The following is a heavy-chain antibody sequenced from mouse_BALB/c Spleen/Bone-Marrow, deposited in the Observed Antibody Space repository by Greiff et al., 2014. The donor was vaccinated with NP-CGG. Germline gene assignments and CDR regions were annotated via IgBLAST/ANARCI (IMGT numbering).Heavy chain of an antibody. CDR2: INSNGGST. V-gene: IGHV5-6-2*01. CDR3: ARSPYGNHFDY. CDR1: GFTFSSYY. Sequence: DVMLVESGGGLVKLGWSLKLSCAASGFTFSSYYMSWVRQTPEKRLELVAAINSNGGSTYYPDTVKGRFTISRDNAKNTLYLQMSSLKSEDTALYYCARSPYGNHFDYWGQGTSLTVSS. J-gene: IGHJ2*02. D-gene: IGHD2-10*02.